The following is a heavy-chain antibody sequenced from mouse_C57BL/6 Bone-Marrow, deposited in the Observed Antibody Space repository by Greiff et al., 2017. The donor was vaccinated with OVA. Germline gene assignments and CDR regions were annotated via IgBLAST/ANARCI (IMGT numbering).Heavy chain of an antibody. CDR2: ISYDGSN. Sequence: EVQLQQSGPGLVKPSQSLSLTCSVTGYSITSGYYWNWIRQFPGNKLELMGYISYDGSNNYNPSLKNRISITRDTSKNQFFLKLNSVTTEDTATYYCAKDPAGYYFDYWGQGTTLTVSS. CDR1: GYSITSGYY. J-gene: IGHJ2*01. CDR3: AKDPAGYYFDY. V-gene: IGHV3-6*01.